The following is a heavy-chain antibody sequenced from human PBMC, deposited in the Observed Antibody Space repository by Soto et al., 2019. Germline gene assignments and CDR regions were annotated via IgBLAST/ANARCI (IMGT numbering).Heavy chain of an antibody. CDR3: ARDIALQHYYYYGMDV. CDR2: ISYDGSNK. D-gene: IGHD6-13*01. J-gene: IGHJ6*02. CDR1: GFTFSSYA. V-gene: IGHV3-30-3*01. Sequence: VQLVESGGGVVQPGRSLRLSCAASGFTFSSYAMHWVRQAPGKGLEWVAVISYDGSNKYYADSVKGRFTISRDNSKNTLYLQMNSLRAEDTAVYYCARDIALQHYYYYGMDVWGQETTVTVSS.